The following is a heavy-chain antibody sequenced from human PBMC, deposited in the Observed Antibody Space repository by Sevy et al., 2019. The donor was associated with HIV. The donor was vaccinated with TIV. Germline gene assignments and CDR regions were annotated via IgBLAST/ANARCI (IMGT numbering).Heavy chain of an antibody. CDR2: SWSDGSSK. D-gene: IGHD3-10*01. CDR1: QFNFDTYA. J-gene: IGHJ4*02. Sequence: GGSLRLSCVASQFNFDTYAIHWVRQAPGKGLEWVAMSWSDGSSKDYAESVKGRFAISGENSQNTAFLQMNSLRAEDTGLYYCATNMVHAGAYDSYFNFWGQGSLVTVSS. V-gene: IGHV3-33*01. CDR3: ATNMVHAGAYDSYFNF.